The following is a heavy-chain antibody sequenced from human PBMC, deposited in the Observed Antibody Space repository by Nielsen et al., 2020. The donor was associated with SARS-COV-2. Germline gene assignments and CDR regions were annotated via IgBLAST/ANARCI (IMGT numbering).Heavy chain of an antibody. V-gene: IGHV1-3*01. CDR2: INAGNGNT. Sequence: ASMKVSCKASGYTFTSYAMHWVRQAPGQRLEWMGWINAGNGNTKYSQKFQGRVTITRDTSASTAYMELSSLRSEDTAVYYCARDLVVGATTWYYMDVWGKGTTVTVSS. J-gene: IGHJ6*03. CDR1: GYTFTSYA. D-gene: IGHD1-26*01. CDR3: ARDLVVGATTWYYMDV.